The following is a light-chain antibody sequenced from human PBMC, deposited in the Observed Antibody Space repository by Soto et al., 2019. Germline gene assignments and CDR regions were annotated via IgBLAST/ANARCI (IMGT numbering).Light chain of an antibody. CDR2: EVT. Sequence: QSVLTQPPSASGSPGQSVTISCTGTSSDVGGYNYVSWYQQHPGKAPKLIIYEVTKRPSGVPDRFSGSKSGNTASLTVSGLQAEDEAHYYCSSYAGSNNLVFGGGTKLTVL. CDR3: SSYAGSNNLV. V-gene: IGLV2-8*01. CDR1: SSDVGGYNY. J-gene: IGLJ2*01.